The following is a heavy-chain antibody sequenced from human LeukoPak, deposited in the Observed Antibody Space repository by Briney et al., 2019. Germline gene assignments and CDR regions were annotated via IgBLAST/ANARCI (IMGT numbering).Heavy chain of an antibody. D-gene: IGHD5-18*01. J-gene: IGHJ4*02. V-gene: IGHV4-59*12. Sequence: PSETLSLTCTVSGGSISSSSWPWIRQSPGKGLDWIGYITYSGSTNYNPSLKSRVTMSVDTSKNQFSLKLNSVAAADTAVYYCARELAVEDTTIFDCWGQGTVVRVSS. CDR1: GGSISSSS. CDR3: ARELAVEDTTIFDC. CDR2: ITYSGST.